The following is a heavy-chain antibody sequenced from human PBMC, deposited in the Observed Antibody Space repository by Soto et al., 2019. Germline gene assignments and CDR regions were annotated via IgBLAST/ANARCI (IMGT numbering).Heavy chain of an antibody. D-gene: IGHD3-3*01. J-gene: IGHJ4*02. V-gene: IGHV3-23*01. CDR2: ISGSGGST. Sequence: GGSLRLSCAASGFTFSSYAVSWVRQAPGKGLEWVSAISGSGGSTYYADSVKGRFTISRDNSKNTLYLQMNSLRAEDTAVYYCAKRDDFWSGYYPSYFDYWGKGTLVTVYS. CDR1: GFTFSSYA. CDR3: AKRDDFWSGYYPSYFDY.